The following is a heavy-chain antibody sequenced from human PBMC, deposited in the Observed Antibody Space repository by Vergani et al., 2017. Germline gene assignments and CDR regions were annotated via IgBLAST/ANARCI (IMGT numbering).Heavy chain of an antibody. D-gene: IGHD3-22*01. CDR2: IWFDGSNQ. CDR3: TKAGQYDSDNFHDS. CDR1: GFIFSNYG. Sequence: VQLEESGGGVVRPGRSLRLSCVASGFIFSNYGMHWVRQAPGKGPEWVAVIWFDGSNQYYADSVKGRFTISRDNSKKTLYLQMDSLRADDTAVYYCTKAGQYDSDNFHDSWGQGALVTVAS. J-gene: IGHJ1*01. V-gene: IGHV3-33*06.